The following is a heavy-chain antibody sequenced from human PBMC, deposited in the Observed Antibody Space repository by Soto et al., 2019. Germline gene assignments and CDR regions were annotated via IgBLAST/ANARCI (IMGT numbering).Heavy chain of an antibody. CDR1: GYTFTSYW. Sequence: PGESLKISCKASGYTFTSYWITWVRQMPGKGLEWMGRIDPSDSYINYSPSFQGHVIISADKSISTAYLQMNSLKTEDTAVYYCTTDTGYSYGPLFDYWGQGTLVTVSS. V-gene: IGHV5-10-1*01. CDR3: TTDTGYSYGPLFDY. CDR2: IDPSDSYI. D-gene: IGHD5-18*01. J-gene: IGHJ4*02.